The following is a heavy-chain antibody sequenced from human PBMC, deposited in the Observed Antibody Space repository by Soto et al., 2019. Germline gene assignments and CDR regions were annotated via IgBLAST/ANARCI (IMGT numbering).Heavy chain of an antibody. J-gene: IGHJ4*02. Sequence: QVQLQQWGAGLLKPSETLSLTCAVYGGSFSGYYWSWIRQPPGKGLAWIGEINHSGSTNYNPSLKSRVTISVDTSKNQFSLKLSSVTAADTAVYYCARAKWELPGRFDYWGQGTLVTVSS. D-gene: IGHD1-26*01. CDR2: INHSGST. V-gene: IGHV4-34*01. CDR1: GGSFSGYY. CDR3: ARAKWELPGRFDY.